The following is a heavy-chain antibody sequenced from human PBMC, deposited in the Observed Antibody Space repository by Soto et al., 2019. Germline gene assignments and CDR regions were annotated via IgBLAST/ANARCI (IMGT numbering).Heavy chain of an antibody. CDR3: ATSSIAAPGWFDT. J-gene: IGHJ5*02. CDR2: FDPEDGEK. Sequence: ASVKVSCKVSGYTLTELSMHWVRQAPGKGLEWMGGFDPEDGEKIYAQKFQGRVTMTEDTSTDTAYMELSSLRSEDTAVYYCATSSIAAPGWFDTWGQGTMVTVSS. D-gene: IGHD6-6*01. V-gene: IGHV1-24*01. CDR1: GYTLTELS.